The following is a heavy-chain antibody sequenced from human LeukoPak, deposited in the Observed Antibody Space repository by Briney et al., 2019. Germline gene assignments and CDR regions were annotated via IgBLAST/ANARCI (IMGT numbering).Heavy chain of an antibody. CDR3: TRDYNGLSL. Sequence: GGSLRLSCAASGFTFSSSSMDWVRQAPGKGLVWVSRISIDGSSIAYADSVKGRFTASGDNAKNTLYLQMNSLRAEDTAVYYCTRDYNGLSLWGQGTLVTVSS. D-gene: IGHD3/OR15-3a*01. J-gene: IGHJ4*02. V-gene: IGHV3-74*03. CDR1: GFTFSSSS. CDR2: ISIDGSSI.